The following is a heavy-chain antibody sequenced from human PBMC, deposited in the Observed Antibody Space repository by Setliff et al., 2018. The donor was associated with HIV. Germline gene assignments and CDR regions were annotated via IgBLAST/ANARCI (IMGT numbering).Heavy chain of an antibody. D-gene: IGHD3-10*01. CDR2: IGGSGGNT. V-gene: IGHV3-23*01. CDR3: ANSYSASGNYHYYDYLDV. CDR1: GFTLSTYA. Sequence: GGSLRLSCAASGFTLSTYAMSWVRQAPGKGLEWVSAIGGSGGNTYYAGSVKGHFTVSRDNSKNTLYLQMNSLRIEDSGAYYCANSYSASGNYHYYDYLDVWGKGTTVTVSS. J-gene: IGHJ6*03.